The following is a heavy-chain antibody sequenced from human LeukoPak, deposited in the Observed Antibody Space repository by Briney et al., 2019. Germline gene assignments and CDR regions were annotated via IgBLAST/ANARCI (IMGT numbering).Heavy chain of an antibody. CDR1: GGSISSGGYY. CDR3: AREGRGQGDFWSGYYPDY. Sequence: SETLSLTCTVSGGSISSGGYYWSWIRQPPGKGLEWIGYIYHSGSTYYNPSLKSRVTISVDTSKNQFSLKLSSVTAADTAVYYCAREGRGQGDFWSGYYPDYWGQGTLVTVSS. D-gene: IGHD3-3*01. V-gene: IGHV4-30-2*01. CDR2: IYHSGST. J-gene: IGHJ4*02.